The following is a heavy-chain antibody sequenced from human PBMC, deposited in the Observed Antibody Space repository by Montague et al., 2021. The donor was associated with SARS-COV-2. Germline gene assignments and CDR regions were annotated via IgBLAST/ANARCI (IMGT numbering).Heavy chain of an antibody. CDR1: GGSISSANYY. V-gene: IGHV4-31*03. CDR3: ASQSGSYYNYFDL. J-gene: IGHJ4*02. D-gene: IGHD1-26*01. CDR2: IYYSGSS. Sequence: TLSLTCSVSGGSISSANYYWSWIRQHPGKGLEFIGYIYYSGSSFYNPPLKSRLTISVDTSKNRFSLRLSSVTAADTAIYFCASQSGSYYNYFDLWGQGTLITVSS.